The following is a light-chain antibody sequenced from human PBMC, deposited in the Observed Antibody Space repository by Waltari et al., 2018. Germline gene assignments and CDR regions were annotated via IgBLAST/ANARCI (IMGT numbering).Light chain of an antibody. J-gene: IGKJ3*01. CDR2: KAS. V-gene: IGKV1-5*03. CDR1: QSISSW. CDR3: QQYNNYPFT. Sequence: DIQMTQSPSTLSASVGDRVTITCRASQSISSWLAWYQQKPGKAPKLLIYKASSLESGVPSRFIGSGSGTEFTLTISSLQPDEFATYYCQQYNNYPFTFGPGTKVDIK.